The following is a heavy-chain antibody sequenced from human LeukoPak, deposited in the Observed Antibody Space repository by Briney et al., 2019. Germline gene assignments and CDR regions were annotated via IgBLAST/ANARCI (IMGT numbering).Heavy chain of an antibody. Sequence: GRSLRLSCAASGFTFSSYAMHWVRQAPGKGLEWVAVISYDGSNKYYADSVKGRFTISRDNSKNTLYLQMNSLRAEDTAVYYCARAARVRIFDYWGQGTLVTVSS. J-gene: IGHJ4*02. CDR3: ARAARVRIFDY. CDR2: ISYDGSNK. V-gene: IGHV3-30*04. D-gene: IGHD1-14*01. CDR1: GFTFSSYA.